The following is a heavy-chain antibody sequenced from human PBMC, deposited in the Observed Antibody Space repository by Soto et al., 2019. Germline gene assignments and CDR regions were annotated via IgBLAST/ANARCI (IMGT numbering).Heavy chain of an antibody. D-gene: IGHD5-12*01. J-gene: IGHJ4*02. CDR2: IYYSGST. CDR1: GGSISSGGYY. V-gene: IGHV4-31*03. CDR3: PRLEMATTNYFDY. Sequence: SETLSLTCTVSGGSISSGGYYWSWIRQHPGKGLEWIGYIYYSGSTYYNPSLKSRVTISVDTSKNQFSLKLSSVTAADTAVYYCPRLEMATTNYFDYWGQGTLVTVYS.